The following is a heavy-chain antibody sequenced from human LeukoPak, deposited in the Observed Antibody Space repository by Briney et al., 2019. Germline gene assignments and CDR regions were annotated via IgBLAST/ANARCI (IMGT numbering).Heavy chain of an antibody. J-gene: IGHJ5*02. Sequence: PGGSLRLSCAASAFTFSSYAMSWVRQAPGKGLEWVSSISYSGDSTYYADSVKGRFAISRDNSKNTLYLQMNSLRAEDTALYYCAKDIRGAGTYGWFDPWGQGTLVTASS. CDR2: ISYSGDST. D-gene: IGHD1-1*01. CDR1: AFTFSSYA. CDR3: AKDIRGAGTYGWFDP. V-gene: IGHV3-23*01.